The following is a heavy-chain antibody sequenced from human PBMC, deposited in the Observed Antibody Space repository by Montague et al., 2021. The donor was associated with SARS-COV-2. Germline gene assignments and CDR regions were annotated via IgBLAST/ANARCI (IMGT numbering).Heavy chain of an antibody. Sequence: YYSGSTYYNPSLKSRLTISVDTSKNRFSLKLSSVTAADTAMYYCAIARVVVQTTRNWFDPWGQGTPVTVSS. CDR2: YYSGST. J-gene: IGHJ5*02. D-gene: IGHD2-2*01. V-gene: IGHV4-31*02. CDR3: AIARVVVQTTRNWFDP.